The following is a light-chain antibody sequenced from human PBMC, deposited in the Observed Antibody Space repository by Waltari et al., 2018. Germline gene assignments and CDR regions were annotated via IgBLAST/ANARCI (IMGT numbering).Light chain of an antibody. Sequence: DVRMTQSPSTLSASVGDRVTITCRASQSINKWGAWYQQKPGKAPKLLIYKASSLESGVPSRFSGSGSGTDFTLTISSLQTDDFATYYCQHYSTYSKAFGQGTKLE. CDR1: QSINKW. J-gene: IGKJ2*01. V-gene: IGKV1-5*03. CDR3: QHYSTYSKA. CDR2: KAS.